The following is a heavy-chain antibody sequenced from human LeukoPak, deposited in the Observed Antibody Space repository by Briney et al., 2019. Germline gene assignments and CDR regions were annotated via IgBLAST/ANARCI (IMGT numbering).Heavy chain of an antibody. CDR1: GFTVSSNY. CDR2: IYSGGST. V-gene: IGHV3-53*01. D-gene: IGHD3-22*01. J-gene: IGHJ4*02. CDR3: AKGSYYDSSGSFYFDY. Sequence: GGSLRLSCAASGFTVSSNYMSWVRQAPGKGPEWVSVIYSGGSTYYADSVKGRFTISRDNSKNTLYVQVNSLGTEDTAAYYCAKGSYYDSSGSFYFDYWGQGTLVTVSS.